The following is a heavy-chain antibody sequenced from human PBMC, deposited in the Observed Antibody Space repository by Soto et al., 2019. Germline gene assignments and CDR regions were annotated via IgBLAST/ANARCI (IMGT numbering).Heavy chain of an antibody. Sequence: ASLKVSCKASGYTFTGYYMHWVRQAPGQGLEWMGWINPNSGGTNYAQKFQGRVTMTRDTSISTAYMELSRLRSDETAVYYCARGNSIAAAGTRIGWAFDFWGQGTMVTVSS. V-gene: IGHV1-2*02. CDR2: INPNSGGT. J-gene: IGHJ3*01. D-gene: IGHD6-13*01. CDR3: ARGNSIAAAGTRIGWAFDF. CDR1: GYTFTGYY.